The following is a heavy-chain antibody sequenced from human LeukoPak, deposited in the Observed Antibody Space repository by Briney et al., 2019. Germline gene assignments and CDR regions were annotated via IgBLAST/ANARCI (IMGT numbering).Heavy chain of an antibody. CDR1: GGSFSGYY. CDR3: ARDNDFGDAFDF. CDR2: IYYSGST. Sequence: PSETLSLTCAVYGGSFSGYYWTWIRQPPGKGLEWIGNIYYSGSTNYNPSLKSRVTISLDTSKYQFSLQLNSVTAADSAVYYCARDNDFGDAFDFWGQGTMVSVSS. D-gene: IGHD4-17*01. V-gene: IGHV4-59*01. J-gene: IGHJ3*01.